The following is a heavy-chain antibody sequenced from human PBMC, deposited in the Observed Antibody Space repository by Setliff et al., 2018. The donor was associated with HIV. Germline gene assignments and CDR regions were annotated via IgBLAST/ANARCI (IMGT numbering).Heavy chain of an antibody. CDR2: INHSGKT. J-gene: IGHJ4*02. V-gene: IGHV4-34*01. D-gene: IGHD2-2*01. CDR3: AKLLPAADMAREIDS. Sequence: PSETLSLTCAVYGGSLSGHYWTWIRQPPGEGLEWIGEINHSGKTNYNPSLKSRVTISVDTSKNQFSLNLTSVTAADTAVYYCAKLLPAADMAREIDSWGQGTLVTAPQ. CDR1: GGSLSGHY.